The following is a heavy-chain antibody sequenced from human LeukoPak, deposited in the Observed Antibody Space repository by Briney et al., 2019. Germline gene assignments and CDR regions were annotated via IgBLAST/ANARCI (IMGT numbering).Heavy chain of an antibody. Sequence: MTSETLSLTCAVYGGSFSGYYWSWIRQPPGNGLEWLGEINHSGRTNYNTSLKSRVTTSEDTSKNQFSLKLSSLTAADTALNYCARKDVVTAIRHAFDIWGQGTMVTVSS. D-gene: IGHD2-21*02. CDR2: INHSGRT. CDR3: ARKDVVTAIRHAFDI. J-gene: IGHJ3*02. CDR1: GGSFSGYY. V-gene: IGHV4-34*01.